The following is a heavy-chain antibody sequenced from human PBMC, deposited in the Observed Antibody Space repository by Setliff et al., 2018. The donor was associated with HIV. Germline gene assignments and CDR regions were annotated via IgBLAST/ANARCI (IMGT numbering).Heavy chain of an antibody. V-gene: IGHV4-39*01. Sequence: SETLSLTCTVSGGSISRDSFYWGWIRQPPGKGLEWIGSIYYSGSTYYNPSLKSRVTISVDTSKNQFSLKLSSVTAADTAVYYCARKATYYYGSGSSNDYWGQGTLVTVSS. CDR1: GGSISRDSFY. J-gene: IGHJ4*02. CDR3: ARKATYYYGSGSSNDY. CDR2: IYYSGST. D-gene: IGHD3-10*01.